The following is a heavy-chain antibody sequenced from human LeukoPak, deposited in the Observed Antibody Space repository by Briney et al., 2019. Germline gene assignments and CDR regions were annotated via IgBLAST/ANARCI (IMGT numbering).Heavy chain of an antibody. Sequence: SGGSLRLSCAASGFTFSSYWMSWVRQAPGKGLEWVANIKQDGSEKYYVDSVKGRFTISRDNAKNSLYLQMNSLRAEDTAVYYCAREWDIVVVPAALNWFDPWGQGTLVTVSS. V-gene: IGHV3-7*01. CDR2: IKQDGSEK. D-gene: IGHD2-2*01. CDR3: AREWDIVVVPAALNWFDP. J-gene: IGHJ5*02. CDR1: GFTFSSYW.